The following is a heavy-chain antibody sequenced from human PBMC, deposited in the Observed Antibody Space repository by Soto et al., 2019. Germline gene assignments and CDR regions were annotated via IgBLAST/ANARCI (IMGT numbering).Heavy chain of an antibody. CDR3: ARVGTMIVVAYYFDY. Sequence: ASVKVSCKASGYTFTSYGISWVRQAPGQGLEWMGWISAYNGNTNYAQKLQGRVTMTTDTSTSTAYMELRSLRSDDTAVYYCARVGTMIVVAYYFDYWGQGTLVTVSS. CDR2: ISAYNGNT. J-gene: IGHJ4*02. D-gene: IGHD3-22*01. V-gene: IGHV1-18*01. CDR1: GYTFTSYG.